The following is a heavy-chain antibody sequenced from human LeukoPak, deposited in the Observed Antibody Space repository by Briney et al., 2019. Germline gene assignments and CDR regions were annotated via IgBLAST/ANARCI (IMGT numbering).Heavy chain of an antibody. V-gene: IGHV4-59*01. CDR2: IYYSGST. Sequence: SETLSLTCTVSGGSISSYYWSWIRQPPGKGLEWIGYIYYSGSTNYNPSLKSRVTISVDTSKNQFSLKLSSVTAADTAVYYCARAYSGWGYYFDYWGQGTLVTVSS. D-gene: IGHD6-19*01. CDR3: ARAYSGWGYYFDY. J-gene: IGHJ4*02. CDR1: GGSISSYY.